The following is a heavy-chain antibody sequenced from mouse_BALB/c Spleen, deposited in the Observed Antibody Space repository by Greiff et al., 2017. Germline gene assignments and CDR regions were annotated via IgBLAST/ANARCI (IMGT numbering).Heavy chain of an antibody. Sequence: VQLQQSGPELVKPGASVKMSCKASGYTFTDYYMDWVKQSHGESFEWIGRVNPYNGGTSYNQKFKGKATLTVDKSSSTAYMELNSLTSEDSAVYYCARSRRYDVGAMDYWGQGTSVTVSS. D-gene: IGHD2-14*01. CDR2: VNPYNGGT. V-gene: IGHV1-19*01. CDR3: ARSRRYDVGAMDY. CDR1: GYTFTDYY. J-gene: IGHJ4*01.